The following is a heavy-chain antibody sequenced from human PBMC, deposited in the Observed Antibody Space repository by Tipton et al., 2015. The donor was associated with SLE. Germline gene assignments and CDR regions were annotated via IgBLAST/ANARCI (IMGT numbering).Heavy chain of an antibody. CDR3: AKETTSIGYYFDY. V-gene: IGHV3-30*02. Sequence: SLRLSCAVSGFTFSSTALPWVRQAPGKGREWVARIRFGGSIQYYADSAQGRFTISRDNSKSTLYLRMNSLRGEDTAVYHCAKETTSIGYYFDYWGQGTLVTVSS. J-gene: IGHJ4*02. CDR2: IRFGGSIQ. CDR1: GFTFSSTA. D-gene: IGHD3-22*01.